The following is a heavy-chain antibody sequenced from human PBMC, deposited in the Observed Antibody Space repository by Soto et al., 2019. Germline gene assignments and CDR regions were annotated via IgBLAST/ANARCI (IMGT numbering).Heavy chain of an antibody. CDR2: IYYSGST. CDR3: ARELDNYDSSGYYFDY. CDR1: GGSISSYY. J-gene: IGHJ4*02. V-gene: IGHV4-59*01. D-gene: IGHD3-22*01. Sequence: SETLSLTCTVSGGSISSYYWSLIRQPPGKGLEWIGYIYYSGSTNYNPSLKSRVTISVDTSKNQFSLKLSSVTAADTAVYYCARELDNYDSSGYYFDYWGQGTLVTVSS.